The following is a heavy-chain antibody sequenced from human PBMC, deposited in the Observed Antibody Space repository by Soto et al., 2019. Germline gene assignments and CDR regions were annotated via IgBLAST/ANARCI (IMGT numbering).Heavy chain of an antibody. J-gene: IGHJ3*01. CDR1: GYTVTTYG. CDR3: ARLSTYASFYV. CDR2: LSAYNGNT. Sequence: QVHLVQSGAEVKKPGASVKVSCKASGYTVTTYGITWVRQAPGQGLEWMGWLSAYNGNTNYAQKLQGRVTMTADTSTSTGYMELTSLASGDTAVYYCARLSTYASFYVWGQGTMVTVSS. D-gene: IGHD4-17*01. V-gene: IGHV1-18*01.